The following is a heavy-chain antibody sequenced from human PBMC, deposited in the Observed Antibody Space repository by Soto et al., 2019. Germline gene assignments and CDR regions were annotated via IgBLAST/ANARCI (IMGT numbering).Heavy chain of an antibody. CDR1: GGSFSDFA. D-gene: IGHD2-15*01. J-gene: IGHJ4*02. Sequence: QVQLAQSGAEMTKPGSSVKVSCRASGGSFSDFAFSWVRQAPGQGLEWMGGIIPMCAAKKYAQRLQDRVTITADESTNTVYLAQNSITSEYTAIYYCAREAIVAVSAAISAYHDYADYRFDSWGQGTLVTVSS. CDR2: IIPMCAAK. CDR3: AREAIVAVSAAISAYHDYADYRFDS. V-gene: IGHV1-69*01.